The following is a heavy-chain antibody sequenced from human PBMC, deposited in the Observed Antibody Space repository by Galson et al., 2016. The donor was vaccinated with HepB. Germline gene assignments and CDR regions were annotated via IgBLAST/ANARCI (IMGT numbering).Heavy chain of an antibody. J-gene: IGHJ6*03. CDR1: GGSISSSDYY. CDR2: IYTSGNT. CDR3: ASGRYSNLYYFYYVDV. D-gene: IGHD4-11*01. Sequence: TLSLTCTVSGGSISSSDYYWSWIRQPAGKGLEWIGRIYTSGNTNYNPSLKSRVTISVDTSTNQFSLTLTSVTAADTAIYYCASGRYSNLYYFYYVDVWAKGTTVTVSS. V-gene: IGHV4-61*02.